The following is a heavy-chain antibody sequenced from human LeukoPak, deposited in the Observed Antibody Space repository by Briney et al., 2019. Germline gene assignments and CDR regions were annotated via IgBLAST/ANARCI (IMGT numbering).Heavy chain of an antibody. D-gene: IGHD1-1*01. CDR1: GFTFTSYT. Sequence: GGSLRLSCAASGFTFTSYTMNWVSQAPGKGLEWVSSISSSSSDISYADSLKGRFTISRDNANNLLYVQMNSLRAEDTAVYFCAREMNDRELDFYYGMDVWGQGTTVTVSS. V-gene: IGHV3-21*01. J-gene: IGHJ6*02. CDR3: AREMNDRELDFYYGMDV. CDR2: ISSSSSDI.